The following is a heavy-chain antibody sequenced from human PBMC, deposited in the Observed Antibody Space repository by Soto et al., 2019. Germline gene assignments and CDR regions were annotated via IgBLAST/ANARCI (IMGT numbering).Heavy chain of an antibody. V-gene: IGHV4-30-4*01. CDR1: GGSISSGDYY. Sequence: PSETLSLTCTVSGGSISSGDYYWSWIRQPPGKGLEWIGYIYYSGSTYYNPSLKSRVTISVDTSKNQFSLKLSSVTAADTAVYYCARVPDSSGFDYWRQGTLVTVSS. CDR3: ARVPDSSGFDY. D-gene: IGHD3-22*01. J-gene: IGHJ4*02. CDR2: IYYSGST.